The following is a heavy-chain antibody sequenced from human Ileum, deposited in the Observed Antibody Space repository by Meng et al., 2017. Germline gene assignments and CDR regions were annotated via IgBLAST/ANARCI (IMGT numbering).Heavy chain of an antibody. CDR2: ITTETGNP. CDR3: ARGGWLRIAPLVDN. D-gene: IGHD5-12*01. J-gene: IGHJ4*02. V-gene: IGHV7-4-1*02. Sequence: QVQLLQSHPVLKKPRVSVKVSCKASGSTLASHAMHWVRQAPGQGLEWMGRITTETGNPTYAQGFTGRFVFSLDPSVSTAYLQINTLKSEDTAVYYCARGGWLRIAPLVDNWGQGTLVTVSS. CDR1: GSTLASHA.